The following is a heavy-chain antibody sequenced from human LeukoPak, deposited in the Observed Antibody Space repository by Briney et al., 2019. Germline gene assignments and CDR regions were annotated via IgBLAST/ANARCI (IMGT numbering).Heavy chain of an antibody. V-gene: IGHV3-23*01. Sequence: PGGSLRLSCAASGFTFSSYAMSWVRQAPGKGLEWASAISGSGGSTYYADSVKGRFTISRDNSKNTLYLQMNSLRAEDTAVYYCAKDIAAAGLFDYWGQGTLVTVSS. CDR1: GFTFSSYA. CDR3: AKDIAAAGLFDY. CDR2: ISGSGGST. J-gene: IGHJ4*02. D-gene: IGHD6-13*01.